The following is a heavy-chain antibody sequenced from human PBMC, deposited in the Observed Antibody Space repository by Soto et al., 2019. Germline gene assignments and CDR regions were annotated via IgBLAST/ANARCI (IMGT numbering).Heavy chain of an antibody. CDR2: INSDGSST. CDR1: GVTFSSYW. V-gene: IGHV3-74*01. J-gene: IGHJ5*02. Sequence: EVQLVESGGGLVQPGGSLRLSWADSGVTFSSYWMHWCRQAPGKGLEWVSRINSDGSSTTYADSVKGRFTISRDNAKNTLHLQMNSLGVEDTAVYYCARGGGTMVARTDWFDPWGQGTLVTVSS. D-gene: IGHD3-10*01. CDR3: ARGGGTMVARTDWFDP.